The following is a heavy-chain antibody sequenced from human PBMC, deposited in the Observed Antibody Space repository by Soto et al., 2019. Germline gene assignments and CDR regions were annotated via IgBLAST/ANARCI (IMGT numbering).Heavy chain of an antibody. V-gene: IGHV3-23*01. Sequence: SLRLSCAASGFTFSSYAMSWVRQAPGKGLEWVSAISGSGGSTYYADSVKGRFTISRDNSKNTLYLQINSLRAEDTAVYYCAREDIVAAINDYWGQGTLVTVSS. D-gene: IGHD5-12*01. CDR2: ISGSGGST. J-gene: IGHJ4*02. CDR1: GFTFSSYA. CDR3: AREDIVAAINDY.